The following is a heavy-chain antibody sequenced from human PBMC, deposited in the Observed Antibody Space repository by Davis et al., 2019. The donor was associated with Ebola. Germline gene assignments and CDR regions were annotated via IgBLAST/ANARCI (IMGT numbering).Heavy chain of an antibody. J-gene: IGHJ5*02. CDR2: ISSSSITI. V-gene: IGHV3-11*01. CDR1: GFTFRDYY. Sequence: SLKISCAASGFTFRDYYMSWLRQRPGKGLEWVSYISSSSITIYHANSVLGRFTISRDNAKNLVYLQMDSLRVEDTAVYYCVRPGGDGYNLGWFDPWGQGTLVTVSS. CDR3: VRPGGDGYNLGWFDP. D-gene: IGHD5-24*01.